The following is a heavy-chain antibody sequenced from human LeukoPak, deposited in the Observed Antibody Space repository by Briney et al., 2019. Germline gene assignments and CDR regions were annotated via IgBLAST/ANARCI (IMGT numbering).Heavy chain of an antibody. V-gene: IGHV4-30-4*08. CDR2: IYYSGST. CDR1: GGSISSGDYY. D-gene: IGHD4-23*01. CDR3: ARTTMTTVVYDY. Sequence: SQTLSLTCTVSGGSISSGDYYWSWIRQRPGKGLEWIGYIYYSGSTYYNPSLKSRVTISVDTSKNQFSLKLSSVTAADTAVYYCARTTMTTVVYDYWGQGTLVTVSS. J-gene: IGHJ4*02.